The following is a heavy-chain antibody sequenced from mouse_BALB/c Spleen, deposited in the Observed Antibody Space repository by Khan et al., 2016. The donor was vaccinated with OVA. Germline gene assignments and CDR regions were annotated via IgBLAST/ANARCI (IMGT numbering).Heavy chain of an antibody. CDR1: GYTFTNYG. CDR2: INTYTEEP. V-gene: IGHV9-3-1*01. CDR3: ARRNYSYDRHFDV. J-gene: IGHJ1*01. Sequence: QIQLVQSGPELKKPGETVKISCKASGYTFTNYGMNWVKQAPGKGLKWMGWINTYTEEPTYADDFKGRFAFSLETSASTAYLQINNLKNEDTATSVCARRNYSYDRHFDVGGAGTTVTVSS. D-gene: IGHD2-12*01.